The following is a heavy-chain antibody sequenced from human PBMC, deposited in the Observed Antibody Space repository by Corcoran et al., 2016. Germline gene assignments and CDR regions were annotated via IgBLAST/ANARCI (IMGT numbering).Heavy chain of an antibody. V-gene: IGHV1-2*02. CDR3: ERETPRDGGHEVDS. CDR1: GYTFTGYD. Sequence: QVQLVQSGAEVKKPGASVKVSCQAAGYTFTGYDIHWVRQAPGQGIKWMGWINPNSGGTNYGQKFQGRVTMTRHTSISTAYMELSRLTSDDTALYYCERETPRDGGHEVDSWGQGTLVTVSS. J-gene: IGHJ4*02. CDR2: INPNSGGT.